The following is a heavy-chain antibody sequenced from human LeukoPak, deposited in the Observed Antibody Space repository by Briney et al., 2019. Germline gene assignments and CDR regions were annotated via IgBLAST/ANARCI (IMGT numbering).Heavy chain of an antibody. Sequence: GESLKISCQGSGYSFTSYWIGWVRQMPGKGLEWIGIIYPGDSDTRYSPSFQGQVTISADKSISTASLQWSSLQASDTAMYYCARRDYFDSSGSATTFDLWGQGKMVTVSS. V-gene: IGHV5-51*01. D-gene: IGHD3-22*01. CDR1: GYSFTSYW. CDR2: IYPGDSDT. CDR3: ARRDYFDSSGSATTFDL. J-gene: IGHJ3*01.